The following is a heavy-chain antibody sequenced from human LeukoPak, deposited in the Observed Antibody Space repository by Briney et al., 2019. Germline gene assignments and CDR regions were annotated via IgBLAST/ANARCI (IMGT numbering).Heavy chain of an antibody. J-gene: IGHJ4*02. CDR3: TTDLGTYYHGSQRLIPIDY. D-gene: IGHD3-10*01. CDR2: IKSKTDGETT. CDR1: GFTFTNAW. Sequence: GGSLRLSCADSGFTFTNAWMSWVRQAPGKGLEWIGRIKSKTDGETTNYAEPVRGRFTISRDDSKSAVYLQMNSLKIENTAVYYCTTDLGTYYHGSQRLIPIDYWGQGTLVTVSS. V-gene: IGHV3-15*01.